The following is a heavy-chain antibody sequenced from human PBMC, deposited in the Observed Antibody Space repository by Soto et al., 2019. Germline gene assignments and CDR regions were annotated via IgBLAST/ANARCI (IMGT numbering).Heavy chain of an antibody. J-gene: IGHJ6*02. D-gene: IGHD2-2*01. V-gene: IGHV1-69*01. CDR3: ARVTVVPAAKRGYYYYGMDV. CDR2: IIPIFGTA. CDR1: GGTFSSYA. Sequence: QVQLVQSGAEVKKPGSSVKVSCKASGGTFSSYAISWVRQAPGQGLEWMGGIIPIFGTANYAQKFQGRVTITADESTSTGYMELSSLRSEDTAVYYCARVTVVPAAKRGYYYYGMDVWGQGTTVTVSS.